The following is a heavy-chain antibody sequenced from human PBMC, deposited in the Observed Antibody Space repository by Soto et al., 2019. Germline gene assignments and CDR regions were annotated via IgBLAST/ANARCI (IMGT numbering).Heavy chain of an antibody. Sequence: EVHLVESGGGVVQPGGSLRLSCVASGFTFSRHWLHWVRQVPGKGPVWVTRINNDGTTTAYADSVKGRFSISRDNADNTLFLQMNNLRAEVTGVYYCAAERAEARGYSYGRTLDDWGQGSLGAVSS. CDR3: AAERAEARGYSYGRTLDD. J-gene: IGHJ4*02. V-gene: IGHV3-74*01. D-gene: IGHD5-18*01. CDR2: INNDGTTT. CDR1: GFTFSRHW.